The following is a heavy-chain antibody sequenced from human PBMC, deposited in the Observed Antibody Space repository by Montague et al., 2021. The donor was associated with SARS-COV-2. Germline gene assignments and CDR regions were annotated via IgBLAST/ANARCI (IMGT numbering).Heavy chain of an antibody. CDR2: VYYTGST. D-gene: IGHD5-18*01. CDR1: GDPISIAGYF. V-gene: IGHV4-31*03. J-gene: IGHJ4*02. Sequence: TLSLTCSVSGDPISIAGYFWTWIRHHPTEGLEWIGYVYYTGSTDYNPSLKRRVSMSIDTSRNQFSLKMGSVTAADTAVYYCARDRYGHFDYWGQGTLVTVSS. CDR3: ARDRYGHFDY.